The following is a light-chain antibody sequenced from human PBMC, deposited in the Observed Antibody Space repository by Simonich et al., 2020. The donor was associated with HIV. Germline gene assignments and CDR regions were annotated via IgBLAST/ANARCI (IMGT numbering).Light chain of an antibody. V-gene: IGLV3-21*03. CDR3: QVWDSSSDHVV. Sequence: SYVLTQPPSVSVAPGKTARITCGGNNIGSKSVQWYQQKTGQAPVLVVYDDSDRPAGIPEGFAGSNSGNTAPLTIRRGEAGDEADYYCQVWDSSSDHVVFGGGTKLTVL. CDR1: NIGSKS. J-gene: IGLJ2*01. CDR2: DDS.